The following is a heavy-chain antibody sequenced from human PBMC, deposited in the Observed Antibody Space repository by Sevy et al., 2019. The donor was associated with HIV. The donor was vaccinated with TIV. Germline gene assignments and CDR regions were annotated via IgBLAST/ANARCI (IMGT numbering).Heavy chain of an antibody. Sequence: GGSLRLSCAASGLTFSIYGMSWVRQAPGKGLEWVTSISDSGGKTLYADSVKGRFTNTRDNSKKTLYLQMDNLRADDTAQYYCAKVRLGSNPGHYWGQGTLVTVPS. V-gene: IGHV3-23*01. CDR3: AKVRLGSNPGHY. CDR1: GLTFSIYG. J-gene: IGHJ4*02. CDR2: ISDSGGKT. D-gene: IGHD1-1*01.